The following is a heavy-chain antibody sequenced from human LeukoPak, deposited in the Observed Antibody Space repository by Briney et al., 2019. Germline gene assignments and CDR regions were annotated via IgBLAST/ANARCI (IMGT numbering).Heavy chain of an antibody. V-gene: IGHV1-18*01. CDR3: ARQVDSTMALPDY. CDR2: ISAYNGNT. Sequence: ASVKLSCKASGYTFARYGVTWGRQAPGQRLEWLGWISAYNGNTNHAQKLQGRLTMTTDTSTSTAYMELRSLRSDDTAVYYCARQVDSTMALPDYWGQGTLVTVSS. D-gene: IGHD3-10*01. J-gene: IGHJ4*02. CDR1: GYTFARYG.